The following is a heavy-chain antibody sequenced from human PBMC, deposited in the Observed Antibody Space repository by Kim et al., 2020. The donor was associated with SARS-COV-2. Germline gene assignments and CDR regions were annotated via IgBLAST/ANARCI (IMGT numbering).Heavy chain of an antibody. V-gene: IGHV1-18*01. Sequence: ASVKVSCKASGYTFTSYGISWVRQAPGQGLEWMGWISAYNGNTNYAQKLQGRVTMTTDTSTSTAYMELRSLRSDDTAVYYCARVIAPFGFYYFDYWGQGALVTVSS. CDR2: ISAYNGNT. CDR1: GYTFTSYG. J-gene: IGHJ4*02. D-gene: IGHD2-21*01. CDR3: ARVIAPFGFYYFDY.